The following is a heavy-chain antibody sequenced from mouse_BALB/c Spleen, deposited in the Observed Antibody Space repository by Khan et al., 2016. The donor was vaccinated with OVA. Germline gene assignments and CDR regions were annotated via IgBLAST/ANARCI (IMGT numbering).Heavy chain of an antibody. CDR2: IFPGSGDT. CDR1: GYTSTDYY. D-gene: IGHD1-2*01. V-gene: IGHV1-77*01. CDR3: ARRNYFGYSFAY. Sequence: QVQLQQSGAELARPGASVKLSCKASGYTSTDYYINWVKQRTGQGLEWIGEIFPGSGDTYYNEKFKGKATLTADKASPTAYLQLSSLTSEASAVYCCARRNYFGYSFAYWGQGTLVTVSA. J-gene: IGHJ3*01.